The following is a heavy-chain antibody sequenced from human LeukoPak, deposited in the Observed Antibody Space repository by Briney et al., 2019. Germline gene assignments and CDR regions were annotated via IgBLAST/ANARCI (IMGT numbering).Heavy chain of an antibody. V-gene: IGHV1-46*01. CDR1: GYTFTSYY. Sequence: ASVKVTCKSSGYTFTSYYMHWVRQAPGQGLEWMGIINPSGGSTSYAQKFQGRVTMTRDMSTSTVYMELSSLRSEDTGVYYCAGSSGYYHWFDPWGQGTVVSVSS. J-gene: IGHJ5*02. D-gene: IGHD3-22*01. CDR2: INPSGGST. CDR3: AGSSGYYHWFDP.